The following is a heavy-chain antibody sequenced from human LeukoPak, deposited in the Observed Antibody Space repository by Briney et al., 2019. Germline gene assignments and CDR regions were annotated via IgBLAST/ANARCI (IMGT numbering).Heavy chain of an antibody. CDR2: INHSGST. CDR3: ARALVGATEENFDY. CDR1: GGSFSGYY. Sequence: SETLSLTCAVYGGSFSGYYWRWIRQPPGKGREWIGEINHSGSTIYNPSLKSRVTISVDTSKNKFSLKLSSVTGADTAVYYCARALVGATEENFDYWGQGTLVTVSS. D-gene: IGHD1-26*01. V-gene: IGHV4-34*01. J-gene: IGHJ4*02.